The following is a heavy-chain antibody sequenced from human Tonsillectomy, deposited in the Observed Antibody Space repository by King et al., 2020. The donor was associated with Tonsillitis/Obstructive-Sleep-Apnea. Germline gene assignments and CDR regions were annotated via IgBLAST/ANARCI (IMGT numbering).Heavy chain of an antibody. CDR1: GFSLSNARMG. CDR3: ALYWSGSWVRDAFDI. V-gene: IGHV2-26*01. J-gene: IGHJ3*02. CDR2: IFSNDEK. D-gene: IGHD3-3*01. Sequence: TLKESGPVLVKPPETLTLTCTVSGFSLSNARMGVSWIRQPPGKALEWLAHIFSNDEKSYSTSLKSTLTISKDTSKSQVVLTMTNMDPVDTATYYCALYWSGSWVRDAFDIWGQGTMVTVSS.